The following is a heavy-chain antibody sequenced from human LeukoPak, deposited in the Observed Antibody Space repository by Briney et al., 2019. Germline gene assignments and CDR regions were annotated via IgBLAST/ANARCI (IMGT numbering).Heavy chain of an antibody. V-gene: IGHV3-23*01. CDR2: ISGSGGST. CDR3: AKDRDYDFWSGYSNWFDP. D-gene: IGHD3-3*01. J-gene: IGHJ5*02. Sequence: GGSLRLSCAASGFTFSSYAMSWGRPAPGKGLGWVSAISGSGGSTYYADSVKGRFTISRDNSKNTLYLQMNSLRAEDTAVYYCAKDRDYDFWSGYSNWFDPWGQGTLVTVSS. CDR1: GFTFSSYA.